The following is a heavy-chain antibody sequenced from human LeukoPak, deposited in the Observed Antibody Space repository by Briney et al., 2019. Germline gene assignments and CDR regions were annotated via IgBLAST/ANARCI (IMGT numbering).Heavy chain of an antibody. V-gene: IGHV3-15*01. CDR2: IKAKAHGGTI. D-gene: IGHD3-10*01. Sequence: PGGSLRLSCAASGFTFINAWMAWVRQAPGKGLEWVGRIKAKAHGGTIEYAAPVKGRFTISRDDSKNTPYLQMNSLKTEDTAVYYCANLGHDGWTWFGELNSYYYYYMDVWGKGTTVTISS. J-gene: IGHJ6*03. CDR1: GFTFINAW. CDR3: ANLGHDGWTWFGELNSYYYYYMDV.